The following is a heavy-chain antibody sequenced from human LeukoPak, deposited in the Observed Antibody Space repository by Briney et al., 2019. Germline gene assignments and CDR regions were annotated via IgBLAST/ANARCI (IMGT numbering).Heavy chain of an antibody. Sequence: ASVKVSCKASGYTFTIYYIHWVRQAPGQGLEWMGIIDPSGGSATYPQKFHGRLTMTRDTSTSTVYMELSSLRSEDTAVYFCARGRMTRDIWGQGTMVTVPS. D-gene: IGHD2-21*02. CDR2: IDPSGGSA. CDR1: GYTFTIYY. J-gene: IGHJ3*02. CDR3: ARGRMTRDI. V-gene: IGHV1-46*01.